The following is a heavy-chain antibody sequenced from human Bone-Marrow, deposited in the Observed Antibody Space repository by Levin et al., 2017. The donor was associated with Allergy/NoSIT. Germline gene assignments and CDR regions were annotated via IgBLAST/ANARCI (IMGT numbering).Heavy chain of an antibody. CDR2: ISADNGDT. Sequence: GESLKISCKSSGYTFTSYGISWVRQAPGQGLEWVGWISADNGDTNFAQKLQGRITMTTDTSTSTAYMELRSLRFDDTAVYYCARVHGGYCSGGTCYSFHMDVWGKGTTVTVSS. J-gene: IGHJ6*03. V-gene: IGHV1-18*01. CDR3: ARVHGGYCSGGTCYSFHMDV. CDR1: GYTFTSYG. D-gene: IGHD2-15*01.